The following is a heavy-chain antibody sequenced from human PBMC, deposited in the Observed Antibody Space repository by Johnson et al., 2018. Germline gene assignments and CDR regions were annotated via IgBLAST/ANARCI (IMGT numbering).Heavy chain of an antibody. Sequence: VQLVQSGGGLVQPGRSLRLSCTASGFTFGDYAMSWFRQAPGKGLEWVGFIRSRAFGATKEYAASVKGRFTISREDSKSIGYLQMNSLKTEDTAVYYCKSGRTSAFDIWGQGTMVTVSS. V-gene: IGHV3-49*03. D-gene: IGHD1-26*01. CDR1: GFTFGDYA. CDR3: KSGRTSAFDI. CDR2: IRSRAFGATK. J-gene: IGHJ3*02.